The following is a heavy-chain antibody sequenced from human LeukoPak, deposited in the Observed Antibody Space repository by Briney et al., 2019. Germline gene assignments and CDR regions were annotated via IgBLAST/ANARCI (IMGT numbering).Heavy chain of an antibody. V-gene: IGHV4-4*07. CDR2: IYTSGTT. D-gene: IGHD1-1*01. CDR1: GGSMSSDY. J-gene: IGHJ4*02. CDR3: ARNVAGSFDY. Sequence: ASETVSLTCTVSGGSMSSDYWTWIGQPAGKGLEWIGRIYTSGTTNYNPSLKSRVTMSVDTSKNQFSLRVSSVTAADTAVYYCARNVAGSFDYWGQGTLVTVSS.